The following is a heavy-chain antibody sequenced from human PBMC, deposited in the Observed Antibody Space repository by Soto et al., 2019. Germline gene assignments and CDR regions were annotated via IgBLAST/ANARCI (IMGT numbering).Heavy chain of an antibody. CDR1: GGSISSGGYY. Sequence: QVQLQESGPGLVKPSQTLSLTCTVSGGSISSGGYYWSWIRQHPGKGLEWIGYIYYSGSTYYNPSLKSRVTISVDTSKNQFSLKLSSVTAADTAVYYCARGWRAYDFWSGYLGGNWFDPWGQGTLVTVSS. J-gene: IGHJ5*02. V-gene: IGHV4-31*03. D-gene: IGHD3-3*01. CDR2: IYYSGST. CDR3: ARGWRAYDFWSGYLGGNWFDP.